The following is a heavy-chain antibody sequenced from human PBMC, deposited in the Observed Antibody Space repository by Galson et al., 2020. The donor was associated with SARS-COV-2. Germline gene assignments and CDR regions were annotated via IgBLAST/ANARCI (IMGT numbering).Heavy chain of an antibody. D-gene: IGHD3-10*01. J-gene: IGHJ4*02. V-gene: IGHV3-30*04. CDR1: GFTFSSYA. CDR3: GRIYSAYSCGFGENGLDY. Sequence: GGSLRLSCAASGFTFSSYAIHWVRQAPGKGLEWVSVISSDGSNKYYTDSVKGRFTISRDNSEDTVHLQMNSLRADDSAVYYCGRIYSAYSCGFGENGLDYWGQGALVTVSS. CDR2: ISSDGSNK.